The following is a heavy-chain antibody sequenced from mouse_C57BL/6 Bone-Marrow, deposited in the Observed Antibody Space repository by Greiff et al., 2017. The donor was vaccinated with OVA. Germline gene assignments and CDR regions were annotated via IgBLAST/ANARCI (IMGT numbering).Heavy chain of an antibody. CDR1: GFNIKDDY. D-gene: IGHD2-4*01. J-gene: IGHJ4*01. Sequence: EVQLQQSGAELVRPGASVKLSCTASGFNIKDDYMHWVKQRPEQGLEWIGWIDPENGDTEYASKFQGKATITADTSSNTAYLQLSSLTSEDTAVYYCTSYDDDEAYYAMDDWGQGTSVTVSS. CDR2: IDPENGDT. CDR3: TSYDDDEAYYAMDD. V-gene: IGHV14-4*01.